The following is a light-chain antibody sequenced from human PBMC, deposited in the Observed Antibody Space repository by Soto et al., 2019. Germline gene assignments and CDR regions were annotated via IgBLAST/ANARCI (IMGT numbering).Light chain of an antibody. V-gene: IGKV3-11*01. CDR3: QQRYHWPPFT. Sequence: DIVLTQSPATLSLSPGERATLSCRASHSVGDFLAWYQHRPGQGPRLLIYDASTRATGIPARFSGSGSGTDFTLTISNLEPDYFAVYYCQQRYHWPPFTCDPGTKVDVK. J-gene: IGKJ3*01. CDR2: DAS. CDR1: HSVGDF.